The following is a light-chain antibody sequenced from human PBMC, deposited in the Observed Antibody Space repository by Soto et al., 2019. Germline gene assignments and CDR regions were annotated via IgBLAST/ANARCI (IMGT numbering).Light chain of an antibody. V-gene: IGKV1-5*01. CDR1: QGISKW. Sequence: DIQTTQSPSTLSASVGDRVTITCRASQGISKWLAWYQQKPGKAPKLLIYGASSLENGVPSRFSGSGSGTEFTLTISSLQPDDFATYFCQQYNSYDMWSFGQGTKV. CDR2: GAS. J-gene: IGKJ1*01. CDR3: QQYNSYDMWS.